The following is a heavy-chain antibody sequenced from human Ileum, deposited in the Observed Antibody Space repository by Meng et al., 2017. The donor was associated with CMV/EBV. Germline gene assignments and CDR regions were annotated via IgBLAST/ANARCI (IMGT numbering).Heavy chain of an antibody. J-gene: IGHJ5*02. CDR1: GDSVSSNRAA. CDR2: TYYGSNWSN. D-gene: IGHD1-1*01. CDR3: VRSSTTGGFDA. V-gene: IGHV6-1*01. Sequence: SQTLSLTCAISGDSVSSNRAAWNWIRQSASRGLEWLGRTYYGSNWSNDYAVSLKGRITINPDTSRNQVSLPVTSLTPEDTAVYYCVRSSTTGGFDAWGQGTLVTVSS.